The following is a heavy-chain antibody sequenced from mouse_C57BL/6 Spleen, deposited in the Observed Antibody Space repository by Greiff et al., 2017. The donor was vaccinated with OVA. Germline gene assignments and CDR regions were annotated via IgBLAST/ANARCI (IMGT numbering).Heavy chain of an antibody. J-gene: IGHJ3*01. CDR1: GFTFSDYG. D-gene: IGHD2-4*01. Sequence: EVKVVESGGGLVKPGGSLKLSCAASGFTFSDYGMHWVRQAPEKGLEWVAYISSGSSTIYYADTVKGRFTISRDNAKNTLFLQMTSLRSEDTAMYYCARGDYDDGALFAYWGQGTLVTVSA. CDR2: ISSGSSTI. V-gene: IGHV5-17*01. CDR3: ARGDYDDGALFAY.